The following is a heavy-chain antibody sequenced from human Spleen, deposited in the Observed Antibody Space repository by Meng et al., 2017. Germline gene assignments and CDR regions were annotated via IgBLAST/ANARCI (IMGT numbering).Heavy chain of an antibody. J-gene: IGHJ3*02. V-gene: IGHV5-51*01. Sequence: GGSLRLSCKGSGYSFTSYWIGWVRQMPGKGLEWMGIIYPGDSDTRYSPSFQGQVTISADKSISTAYLQWSSLKASDTAMYYCAKTAKLVGARDAFDIWGQGTMVTVSS. CDR2: IYPGDSDT. CDR3: AKTAKLVGARDAFDI. D-gene: IGHD1-26*01. CDR1: GYSFTSYW.